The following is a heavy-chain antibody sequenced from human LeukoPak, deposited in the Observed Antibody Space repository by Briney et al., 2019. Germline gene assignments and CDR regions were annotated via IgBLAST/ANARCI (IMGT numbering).Heavy chain of an antibody. Sequence: GASLQISCQASGYRFTTYWIGWVRHLPGKGLEWMGIISPGDSDTRYSPSFQGQVTISADKSINTVYLQWSSLKASDTAMYYCARKTNDFWSGYYLDYWGQGTLVTVSS. J-gene: IGHJ4*02. CDR2: ISPGDSDT. CDR1: GYRFTTYW. CDR3: ARKTNDFWSGYYLDY. D-gene: IGHD3-3*01. V-gene: IGHV5-51*01.